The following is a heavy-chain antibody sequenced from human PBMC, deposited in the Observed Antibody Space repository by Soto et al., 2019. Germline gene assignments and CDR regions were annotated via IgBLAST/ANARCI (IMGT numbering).Heavy chain of an antibody. V-gene: IGHV3-30-3*01. CDR3: ARDLTYYDFWSGYYYYYYGMDV. CDR1: GFTFSSYG. D-gene: IGHD3-3*01. Sequence: PGGSLRLSCAASGFTFSSYGMPWVRQAPGKGLQCVAVISYDGSNKYYADSVKGRFTFSRDNSKNTLYLQMNSLRAEDTAVYYCARDLTYYDFWSGYYYYYYGMDVWGQGTTVGVSS. CDR2: ISYDGSNK. J-gene: IGHJ6*02.